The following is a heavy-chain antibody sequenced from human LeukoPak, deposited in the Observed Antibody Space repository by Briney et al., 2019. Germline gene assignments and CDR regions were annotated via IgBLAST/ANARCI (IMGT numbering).Heavy chain of an antibody. Sequence: AGGSLRLSCAASGFTFSDYYMSWIRQAPGKGLEWVSYISSSSSYTNYADSVKGRFTISRDNAKNSLYLQMNSLRAEDTAVYYCARVSNSGSSGGDYWGQGTLVTVSS. CDR3: ARVSNSGSSGGDY. J-gene: IGHJ4*02. D-gene: IGHD1-26*01. CDR1: GFTFSDYY. V-gene: IGHV3-11*06. CDR2: ISSSSSYT.